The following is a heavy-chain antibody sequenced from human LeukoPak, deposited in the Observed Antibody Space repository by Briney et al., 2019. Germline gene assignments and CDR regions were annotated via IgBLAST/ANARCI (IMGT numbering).Heavy chain of an antibody. CDR2: IWYDGSNK. Sequence: GRSLRLSCAASGFTFSSYGMHWVRQAPGKGLEWVAVIWYDGSNKYYADSVKGRFTISRDNSKNTLYLQMNSLRAEDTAAYYCARDSCSGGSCYLDYWGQGTLVTVSS. CDR1: GFTFSSYG. CDR3: ARDSCSGGSCYLDY. J-gene: IGHJ4*02. V-gene: IGHV3-33*01. D-gene: IGHD2-15*01.